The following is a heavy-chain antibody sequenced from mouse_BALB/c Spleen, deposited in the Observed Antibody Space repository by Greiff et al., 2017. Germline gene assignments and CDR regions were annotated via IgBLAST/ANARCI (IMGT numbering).Heavy chain of an antibody. J-gene: IGHJ4*01. D-gene: IGHD2-14*01. CDR3: ARGGYPYYYAMDY. Sequence: VQLQQSGPGLVAPSQSLSITCTVSGFSLTSYGVHWVRQPPGKGLEWLGVIWAGGSTNYNSALMSRLSISKDNSKSQVFLKMNSLQTDDTAMYYCARGGYPYYYAMDYWGQGTSVTVSS. CDR1: GFSLTSYG. CDR2: IWAGGST. V-gene: IGHV2-9*02.